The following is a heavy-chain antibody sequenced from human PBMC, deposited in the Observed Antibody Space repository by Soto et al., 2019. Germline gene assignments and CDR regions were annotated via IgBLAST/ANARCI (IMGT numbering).Heavy chain of an antibody. Sequence: QVQLQESGPGLVKPSETLSLTCTVSGGSVSSGSYYWSWIRQPPGKGLQWIGYISFTGSTNYNPSLQSRLTISVDTSKNQFSLKLTSVTAADTAVYYCARAKDYAFWSGYLLGTWGQGTLVTVSS. J-gene: IGHJ5*02. CDR1: GGSVSSGSYY. V-gene: IGHV4-61*01. D-gene: IGHD3-3*01. CDR2: ISFTGST. CDR3: ARAKDYAFWSGYLLGT.